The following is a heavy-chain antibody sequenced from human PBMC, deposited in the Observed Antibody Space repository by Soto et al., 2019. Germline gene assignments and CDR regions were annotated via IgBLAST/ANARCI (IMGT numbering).Heavy chain of an antibody. CDR3: AIVKKNCNTTSCYEFFDF. J-gene: IGHJ4*02. V-gene: IGHV1-69*01. D-gene: IGHD2-2*01. CDR2: IIPMYGMP. CDR1: GGTFSSYA. Sequence: QVQLVQSGAEVKKPGSSVKVSCKASGGTFSSYAVSWVRQAPGQGLEWVGEIIPMYGMPNLAHRFQGRVTVTADESTSTVYMEVSSVRSEYKGIYYFAIVKKNCNTTSCYEFFDFGGEGTVVTVS.